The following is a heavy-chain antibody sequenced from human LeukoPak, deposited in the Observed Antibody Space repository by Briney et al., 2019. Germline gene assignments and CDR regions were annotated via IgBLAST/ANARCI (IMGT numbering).Heavy chain of an antibody. CDR1: VFTFSSYG. CDR3: WAHAAVAGTGDAFDI. CDR2: ISYDGSNK. V-gene: IGHV3-30*03. Sequence: GGSLRLSCAASVFTFSSYGMHWVRQAPGKGLEWVAVISYDGSNKYYADSVKGRFTISRDNSKNTLYLQMNSLRAEDTAVYYCWAHAAVAGTGDAFDIWGQGTMVTVSS. D-gene: IGHD6-19*01. J-gene: IGHJ3*02.